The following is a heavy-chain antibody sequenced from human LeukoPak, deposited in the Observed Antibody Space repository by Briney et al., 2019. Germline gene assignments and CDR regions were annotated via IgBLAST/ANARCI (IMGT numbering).Heavy chain of an antibody. CDR2: IRSKANSYAT. V-gene: IGHV3-73*01. J-gene: IGHJ4*02. D-gene: IGHD5-12*01. CDR1: GFTFSNAW. Sequence: PGGSLRLSCAASGFTFSNAWMSWVRQASGKGLEWVGRIRSKANSYATAYAASVKGRFTIPRDDSKNTAYLQMNSLKTEDTAVYYCTYGYSFDYWGQGTLVTVSS. CDR3: TYGYSFDY.